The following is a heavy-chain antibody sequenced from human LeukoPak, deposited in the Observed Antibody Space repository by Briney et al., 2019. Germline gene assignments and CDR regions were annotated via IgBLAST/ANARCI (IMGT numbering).Heavy chain of an antibody. CDR1: GGSISSSSYY. V-gene: IGHV4-39*01. D-gene: IGHD1-26*01. Sequence: PSETLSLTCTVSGGSISSSSYYWGWIRQPPGKGLEWIGSIYYSGSTYYNPSLKSRVTISVDTSKNQFSLKLSSVTAADTAVYYCARGKPATVFDYWGQGTLVTVSS. CDR2: IYYSGST. J-gene: IGHJ4*02. CDR3: ARGKPATVFDY.